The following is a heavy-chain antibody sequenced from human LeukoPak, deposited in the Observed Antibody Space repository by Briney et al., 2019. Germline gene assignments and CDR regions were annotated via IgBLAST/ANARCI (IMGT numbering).Heavy chain of an antibody. J-gene: IGHJ4*02. Sequence: SGGSLGLSCAASGFTFSSYGMHWVRQAPGKGLEWVAVISYDGSNKYYPDSVKGRFTISRDNTKNTLYLQMNSLRPEDTAVYYCAKDSGRLAALVRGVIPRNYWGQGTLVSVSS. CDR1: GFTFSSYG. CDR2: ISYDGSNK. CDR3: AKDSGRLAALVRGVIPRNY. V-gene: IGHV3-30*18. D-gene: IGHD3-10*01.